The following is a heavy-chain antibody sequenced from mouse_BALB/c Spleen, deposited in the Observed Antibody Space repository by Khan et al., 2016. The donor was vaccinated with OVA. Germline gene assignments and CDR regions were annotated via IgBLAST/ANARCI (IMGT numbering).Heavy chain of an antibody. V-gene: IGHV1-76*01. CDR3: AREEDLYYFDY. Sequence: QIQLVQSGAELVRPGASVKLSCKTSGYIFTSYWIHWVKQRSGQGLEWIARIYPGTDNAYYNEKLKDKATLTADKSSSTAYIQLSSLQSEDSAVYFCAREEDLYYFDYWGQGTTLTVSS. CDR2: IYPGTDNA. CDR1: GYIFTSYW. J-gene: IGHJ2*01.